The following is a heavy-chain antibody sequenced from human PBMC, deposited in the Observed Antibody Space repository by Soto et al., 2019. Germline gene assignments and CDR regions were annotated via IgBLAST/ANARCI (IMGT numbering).Heavy chain of an antibody. Sequence: QFLESGGGLVQPGGSLRVHCVASGFTFGDYAMSWVRQAPGKGLEWVSSIGGGGSDTYYAASVKGRFTISRDNSKSTLYLQRNNLRVEDTAVYYCAKDAVPYNGEWDWFDTWGQGTLVTVSS. CDR2: IGGGGSDT. D-gene: IGHD3-10*01. CDR3: AKDAVPYNGEWDWFDT. CDR1: GFTFGDYA. J-gene: IGHJ5*02. V-gene: IGHV3-23*01.